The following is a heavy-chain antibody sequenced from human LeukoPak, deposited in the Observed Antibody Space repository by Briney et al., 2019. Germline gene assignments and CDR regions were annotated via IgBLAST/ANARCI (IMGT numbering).Heavy chain of an antibody. J-gene: IGHJ4*02. D-gene: IGHD5-24*01. V-gene: IGHV1-58*01. CDR1: GFTFTSSA. Sequence: SVKVSCKASGFTFTSSAVQWVRQARGQRLEWIGWIVVSSGNTNHAQKFQERVTITRDMSTSTAYMELSSLRSEDTAVYYCAASLQLPLFDYWGQGTLVTVSS. CDR2: IVVSSGNT. CDR3: AASLQLPLFDY.